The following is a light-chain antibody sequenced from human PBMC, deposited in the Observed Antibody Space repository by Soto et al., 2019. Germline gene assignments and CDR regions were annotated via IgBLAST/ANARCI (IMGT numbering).Light chain of an antibody. Sequence: DIQMTQSPSSVSASVGDRVTMTCRASQGISTWLAWYQQKPGKAPKLLINAASRLQNGVPSRFSGSGSGTEFTLTISSLQAEDFATYFCQQANSFPFTFGPGTKVAIK. CDR3: QQANSFPFT. CDR2: AAS. CDR1: QGISTW. J-gene: IGKJ3*01. V-gene: IGKV1D-12*01.